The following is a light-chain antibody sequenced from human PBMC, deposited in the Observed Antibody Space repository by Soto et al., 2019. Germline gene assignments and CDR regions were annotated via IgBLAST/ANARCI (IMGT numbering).Light chain of an antibody. CDR1: QSVRGN. J-gene: IGKJ4*01. Sequence: EIVMTQSPATLSVSPGGRVTLSCRASQSVRGNLAWYQQKPGQAPRLLIYGASTRASGVPARFSASGSGTEFTLTIDGLQSEDFGVYYCHQYNMWPPLSFGGGTKVEIK. CDR3: HQYNMWPPLS. CDR2: GAS. V-gene: IGKV3-15*01.